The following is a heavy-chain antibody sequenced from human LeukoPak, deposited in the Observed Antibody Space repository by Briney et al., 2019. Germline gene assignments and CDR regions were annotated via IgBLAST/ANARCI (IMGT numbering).Heavy chain of an antibody. CDR2: INPSGGST. Sequence: GASVKVSCKASGYTFTSYGISWVRQAPGQGLEWMGIINPSGGSTSYAQKFQGRVTMTRDMSTSTVYMELSSLRSEDTAVYYCARGSGSLQYFDYWGQGTLVTVSS. CDR1: GYTFTSYG. V-gene: IGHV1-46*01. CDR3: ARGSGSLQYFDY. J-gene: IGHJ4*02. D-gene: IGHD1-26*01.